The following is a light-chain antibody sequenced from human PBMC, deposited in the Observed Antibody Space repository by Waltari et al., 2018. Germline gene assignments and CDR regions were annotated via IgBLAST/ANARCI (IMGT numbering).Light chain of an antibody. V-gene: IGLV1-47*01. CDR3: ATWDGSLSSWV. J-gene: IGLJ3*02. CDR1: SSTIGSYY. Sequence: QSVLTQPNSASGPPGQRVTIFCSGSSSTIGSYYVYWYQQLPGTAPKLLMFNDHHRPSGVPDRFSGSKSGTSASLAISGLRSEDEADYYCATWDGSLSSWVFGGGTKLTVL. CDR2: NDH.